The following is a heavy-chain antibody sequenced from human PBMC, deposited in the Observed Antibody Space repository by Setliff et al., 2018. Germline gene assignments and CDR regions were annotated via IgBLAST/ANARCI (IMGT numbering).Heavy chain of an antibody. CDR2: LNPSSGNT. Sequence: ASVKVSCKASGYSFTSNDINWVRQATGQGPEWMGWLNPSSGNTGYAPKFQGRVTITRSTSLSTAYMELSGLRSEDTAIYYCARVPRFTDTRNAFDIWGQGTMVTV. CDR1: GYSFTSND. J-gene: IGHJ3*02. D-gene: IGHD5-18*01. V-gene: IGHV1-8*03. CDR3: ARVPRFTDTRNAFDI.